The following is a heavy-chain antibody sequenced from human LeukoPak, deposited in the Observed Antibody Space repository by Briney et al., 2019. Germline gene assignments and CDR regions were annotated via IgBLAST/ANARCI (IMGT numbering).Heavy chain of an antibody. CDR2: IYYSGTT. J-gene: IGHJ3*01. V-gene: IGHV4-39*01. CDR1: GGSISITSYY. CDR3: ARRRLVARRSDAFDV. D-gene: IGHD6-6*01. Sequence: ASETLSLTCDVSGGSISITSYYWGWIRQPPGKGLEWIGSIYYSGTTYYNPSLKSRVTISVDTSKNQFSLKLSSVTAADTAVYYCARRRLVARRSDAFDVWGQGTMVSVSS.